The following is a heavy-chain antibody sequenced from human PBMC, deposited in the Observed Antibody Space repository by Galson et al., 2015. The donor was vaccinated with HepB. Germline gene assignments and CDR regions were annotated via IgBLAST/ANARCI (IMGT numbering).Heavy chain of an antibody. V-gene: IGHV1-69*13. CDR1: GGTFSSYA. Sequence: SVKVSCKASGGTFSSYAISWVRQAPGQGLEWMGGIIPIFGTANYAQKFQGRVTITADESTSTAYMELSSLRSEDTAVYYCARSRSPGVIVGALNWFDPWGQGTLVTVSS. CDR2: IIPIFGTA. CDR3: ARSRSPGVIVGALNWFDP. D-gene: IGHD1-26*01. J-gene: IGHJ5*02.